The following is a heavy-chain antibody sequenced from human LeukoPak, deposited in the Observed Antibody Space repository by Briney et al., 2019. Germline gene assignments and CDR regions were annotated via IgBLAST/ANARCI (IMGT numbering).Heavy chain of an antibody. D-gene: IGHD2-15*01. Sequence: SETLSLTCTVSGGSVSSGSYYWSWIRQPPGKGLELIRYIYYSGSTNYNPSLKSRATIPVATSKNQFSLKLSSVTAADTALYYCARGMVVVVAATPDYFDYWGQGTLVTVSS. V-gene: IGHV4-61*01. CDR1: GGSVSSGSYY. J-gene: IGHJ4*02. CDR3: ARGMVVVVAATPDYFDY. CDR2: IYYSGST.